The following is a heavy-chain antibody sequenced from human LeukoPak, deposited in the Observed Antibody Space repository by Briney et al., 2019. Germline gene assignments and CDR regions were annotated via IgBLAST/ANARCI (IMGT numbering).Heavy chain of an antibody. CDR2: ISSSSSYI. V-gene: IGHV3-21*01. J-gene: IGHJ4*02. D-gene: IGHD6-13*01. CDR3: ARVRVEGQLAAADY. Sequence: GGSLRLSCAASGFTFSSYSMNWVRQAPGKGLEWVSSISSSSSYIYYAGSVKGRFTISRDNAKNSLYLQMNSLRAEDTAVYYCARVRVEGQLAAADYWGQGTLVTVSS. CDR1: GFTFSSYS.